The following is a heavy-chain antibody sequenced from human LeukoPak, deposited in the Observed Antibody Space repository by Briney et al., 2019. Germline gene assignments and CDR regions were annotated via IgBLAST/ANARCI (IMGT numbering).Heavy chain of an antibody. D-gene: IGHD6-13*01. J-gene: IGHJ4*02. CDR1: GGSFSGYY. CDR2: IYTSGSS. CDR3: ARGNSSSWPLDY. V-gene: IGHV4-59*10. Sequence: SETLSLTCAVYGGSFSGYYWSWIRQPAGKGLEWIGRIYTSGSSNYNPSLKSRLTMSVDTSKNQFSLKMSSVTAADTAVYYCARGNSSSWPLDYWGQGTLVTVSS.